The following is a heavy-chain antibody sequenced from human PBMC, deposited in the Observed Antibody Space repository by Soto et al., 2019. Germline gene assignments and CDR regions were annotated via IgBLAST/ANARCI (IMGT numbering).Heavy chain of an antibody. CDR1: GYVFTSYG. Sequence: HVQLVQSEAEVKKPGASVKVSCKASGYVFTSYGLSWVRQAPGQGLEWMAWISPYDGNTHYAQNLQGRVTVTTDTSTSTAYMERRSLRSDDTAVYFCARDDRAAAAGTTYYFDYWGQGTLVTVSS. J-gene: IGHJ4*02. CDR2: ISPYDGNT. V-gene: IGHV1-18*01. D-gene: IGHD6-13*01. CDR3: ARDDRAAAAGTTYYFDY.